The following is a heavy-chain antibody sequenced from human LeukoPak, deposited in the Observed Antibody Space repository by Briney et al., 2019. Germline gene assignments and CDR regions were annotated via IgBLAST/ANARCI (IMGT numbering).Heavy chain of an antibody. D-gene: IGHD3-22*01. Sequence: GGSLRLSCAASGFTFSSYGMSWVRQAPGKGLEGVSVISGSGGSTYYAASVKGRFTISRDNSKNTLYLQMNSLRAEDTAVYYCAKDDDSSVYYYPDYWGQGSLVTVSS. CDR2: ISGSGGST. V-gene: IGHV3-23*01. CDR1: GFTFSSYG. J-gene: IGHJ4*02. CDR3: AKDDDSSVYYYPDY.